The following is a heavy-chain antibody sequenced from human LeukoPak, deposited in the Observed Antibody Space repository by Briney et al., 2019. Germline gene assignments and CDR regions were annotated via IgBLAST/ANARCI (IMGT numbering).Heavy chain of an antibody. D-gene: IGHD6-19*01. CDR1: GYTFTGYY. CDR2: INPNSGGT. J-gene: IGHJ4*02. V-gene: IGHV1-2*02. CDR3: ARDRSTSGYSSGWPSVY. Sequence: ASVKVSCKASGYTFTGYYMHWVRQAPGQGPEWMGWINPNSGGTNYAQKFQGRVTMTRDTSISTAYMELSRLRSDDTAVYYCARDRSTSGYSSGWPSVYWGQGTLVTVSS.